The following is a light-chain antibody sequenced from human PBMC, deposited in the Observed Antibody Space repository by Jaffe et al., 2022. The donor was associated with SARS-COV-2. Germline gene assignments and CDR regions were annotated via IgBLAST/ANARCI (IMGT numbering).Light chain of an antibody. CDR3: SSWDSRLSAWV. V-gene: IGLV10-54*04. CDR1: SNNVGDQG. J-gene: IGLJ3*02. CDR2: RNN. Sequence: QAGLTQPPSVSKDLRQTATLLCSGNSNNVGDQGAAWLQQHQGRPPKLLSYRNNNRPSGISERFSASRSGKIASLTITGLQPEDEAHYYCSSWDSRLSAWVFGGGTKLTVL.